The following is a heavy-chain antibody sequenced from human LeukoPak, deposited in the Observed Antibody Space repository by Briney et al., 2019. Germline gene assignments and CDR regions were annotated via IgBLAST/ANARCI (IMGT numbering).Heavy chain of an antibody. V-gene: IGHV3-74*01. CDR2: IKSDGSST. CDR1: GFTFSSYW. J-gene: IGHJ2*01. D-gene: IGHD4-11*01. Sequence: PGGSLRLSCAASGFTFSSYWMHWVPQAPGKGLVWVSRIKSDGSSTSYADSVKGRFTISRDNAKNTLYLQMNSLRAEDTAVYYCARDNYRDWYFDLWGRGTLVTVSS. CDR3: ARDNYRDWYFDL.